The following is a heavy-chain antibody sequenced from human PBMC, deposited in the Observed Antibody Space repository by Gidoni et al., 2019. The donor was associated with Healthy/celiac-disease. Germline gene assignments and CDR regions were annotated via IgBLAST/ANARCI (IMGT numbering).Heavy chain of an antibody. Sequence: EVQLVESGGGLVKPGGSLRLSCAASGFTFRSYSMNWVRQAPGKGLEWVSSISSSSSYIYYADSVKGRFTISRDNAKNSLYLQMNSLRAEDTAVYYCARDLRFLDDYYFDYWGQGTLVTVSS. D-gene: IGHD3-3*01. CDR2: ISSSSSYI. V-gene: IGHV3-21*01. J-gene: IGHJ4*02. CDR3: ARDLRFLDDYYFDY. CDR1: GFTFRSYS.